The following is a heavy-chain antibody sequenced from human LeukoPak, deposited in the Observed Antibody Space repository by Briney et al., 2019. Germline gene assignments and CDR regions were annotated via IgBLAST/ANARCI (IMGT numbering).Heavy chain of an antibody. CDR3: ARHRRAGYSSGWYRLQDYYYMDV. D-gene: IGHD6-19*01. CDR1: GYSISSGFY. Sequence: SETLSLTCTVSGYSISSGFYWGWIRQPPGKGLEWIGSIYHSGSTHYNSSLKSRVTISVDTSKNQLSLKLSSVTAADTAVYYCARHRRAGYSSGWYRLQDYYYMDVWGKGTTVTISS. J-gene: IGHJ6*03. V-gene: IGHV4-38-2*02. CDR2: IYHSGST.